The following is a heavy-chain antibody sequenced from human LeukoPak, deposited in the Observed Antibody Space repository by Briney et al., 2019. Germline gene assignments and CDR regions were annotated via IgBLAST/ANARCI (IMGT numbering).Heavy chain of an antibody. CDR3: ARIRDDGYSDY. CDR2: IHYSGST. D-gene: IGHD1-1*01. V-gene: IGHV4-59*01. Sequence: SETLSLTCTVSGGSISGYFWSWIRQPPGKGLDWIAYIHYSGSTNYNPSLKSRVTISLDASKNQFSLRLSSVTAADTAVYYCARIRDDGYSDYWGQGTLVTVSS. J-gene: IGHJ4*02. CDR1: GGSISGYF.